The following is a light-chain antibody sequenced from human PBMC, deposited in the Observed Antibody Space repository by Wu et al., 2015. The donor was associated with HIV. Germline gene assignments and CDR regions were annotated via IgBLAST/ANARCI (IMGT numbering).Light chain of an antibody. Sequence: PGERATLSCRASQSVNTNYLAWYQQKPGQAPRLLIYGASVRATGIPARFSGSGSGTEVTLTITNLQSEDFAIYYCQQYNNWPWTFGQGTKVEI. V-gene: IGKV3-15*01. CDR3: QQYNNWPWT. J-gene: IGKJ1*01. CDR2: GAS. CDR1: QSVNTN.